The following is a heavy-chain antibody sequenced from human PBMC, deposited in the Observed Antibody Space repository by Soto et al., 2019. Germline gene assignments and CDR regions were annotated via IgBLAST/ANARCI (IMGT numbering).Heavy chain of an antibody. CDR3: AKALSGVRSALNWFDP. J-gene: IGHJ5*02. Sequence: GGSLRLSCAASGFIFSSYSMSWVRQAPGKGLEWVSAISGSGGSTYYADSVKGRFTISRDNSKNTLYLHMNSLRAEDTAVYYCAKALSGVRSALNWFDPWGQGTLVTVSS. CDR1: GFIFSSYS. D-gene: IGHD3-10*01. V-gene: IGHV3-23*01. CDR2: ISGSGGST.